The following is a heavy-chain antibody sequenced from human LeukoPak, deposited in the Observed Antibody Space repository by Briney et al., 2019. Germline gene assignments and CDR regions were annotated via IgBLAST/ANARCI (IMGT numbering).Heavy chain of an antibody. Sequence: QTGGSLRLSCAASGFTFSSYGMHWVRQAPGKGLEWVAVIWYDGSNKYYGDSVKGRFTISRDNSKKTLYLQMNSLRAEDTAVYYCARDALGSYDYWGQGTLVTVSS. CDR1: GFTFSSYG. J-gene: IGHJ4*02. V-gene: IGHV3-33*01. D-gene: IGHD3-10*01. CDR2: IWYDGSNK. CDR3: ARDALGSYDY.